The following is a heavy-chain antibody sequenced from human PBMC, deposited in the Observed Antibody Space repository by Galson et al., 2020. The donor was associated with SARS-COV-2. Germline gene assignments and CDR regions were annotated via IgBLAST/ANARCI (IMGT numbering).Heavy chain of an antibody. CDR3: AKEGATGPHY. J-gene: IGHJ4*02. D-gene: IGHD1-1*01. V-gene: IGHV3-30*02. CDR1: GFTFSSYG. CDR2: IRYDGSNK. Sequence: GGSLRLSCAASGFTFSSYGMHWVRQAPGKGLEWVAFIRYDGSNKYYADSVKGRFTISRDNSKNTLYLQMNSLRAEDTAVYYCAKEGATGPHYWGQGTLVTVSS.